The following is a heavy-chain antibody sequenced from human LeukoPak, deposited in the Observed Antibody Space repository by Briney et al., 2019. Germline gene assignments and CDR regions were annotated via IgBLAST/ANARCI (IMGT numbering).Heavy chain of an antibody. CDR3: ARDVTVTTYFDAFDI. D-gene: IGHD4-17*01. CDR2: INHSGST. J-gene: IGHJ3*02. V-gene: IGHV4-34*01. Sequence: SETLSLTCAVYGGSFSGYYWSWIRQPPGKGLEWIGEINHSGSTNYNPSLKSRVTISVDTSKNQFSLKLSSVTAADTAVYYCARDVTVTTYFDAFDIWGQGTMVTVSS. CDR1: GGSFSGYY.